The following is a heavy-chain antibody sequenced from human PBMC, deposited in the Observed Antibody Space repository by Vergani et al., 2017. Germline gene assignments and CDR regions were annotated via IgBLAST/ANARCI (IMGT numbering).Heavy chain of an antibody. Sequence: QVQLVQSGAEVKKPGSSVKVSCKASGGTFSSYAISWVRQAPGQGLEWLGRSIPIFGTAIYAQKFQGRVTITADESTSTAYMELSSLRSEGTAVYYCARDGKTVTTSAGPYYFDYWGQGTLVTVSS. CDR2: SIPIFGTA. J-gene: IGHJ4*02. CDR3: ARDGKTVTTSAGPYYFDY. CDR1: GGTFSSYA. D-gene: IGHD4-11*01. V-gene: IGHV1-69*18.